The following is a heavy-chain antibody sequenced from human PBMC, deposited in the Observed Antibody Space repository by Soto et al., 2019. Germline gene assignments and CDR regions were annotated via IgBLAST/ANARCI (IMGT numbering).Heavy chain of an antibody. D-gene: IGHD6-19*01. J-gene: IGHJ6*02. CDR2: INPSGGST. CDR1: GYTLTSDY. CDR3: ARASSGWYKDYYYYYGMDV. Sequence: ASVKVSCMASGYTLTSDYMHWVREAPGPGLEWMGIINPSGGSTSYAQKFQGRVTMTRDTSTSTVYMELSSLRSEDTAVYYCARASSGWYKDYYYYYGMDVWGQGTTVTVSS. V-gene: IGHV1-46*01.